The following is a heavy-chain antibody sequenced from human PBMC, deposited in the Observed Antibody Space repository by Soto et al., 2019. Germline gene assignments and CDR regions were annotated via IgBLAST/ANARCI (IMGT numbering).Heavy chain of an antibody. D-gene: IGHD1-26*01. J-gene: IGHJ5*02. CDR3: ARWAIVGREVNTWFDP. CDR2: IYYRGST. CDR1: GDHITGSH. Sequence: SETMSLTCTVSGDHITGSHWNCIRQHLGKPLEWIGYIYYRGSTNYHPSLKSRLTLSVDTSKNQIFLRLNSVTAADTAVYYCARWAIVGREVNTWFDPWGQGILVTVSS. V-gene: IGHV4-59*01.